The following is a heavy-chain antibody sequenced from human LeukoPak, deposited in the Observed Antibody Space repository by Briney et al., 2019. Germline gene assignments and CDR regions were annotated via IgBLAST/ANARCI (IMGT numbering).Heavy chain of an antibody. V-gene: IGHV1-2*02. CDR1: GYTSTDYY. D-gene: IGHD2-2*01. Sequence: ASVKVSGKASGYTSTDYYIHWVRQAPGQGLEWMAWINPNSGGTYYAQNFHDRITLTRDTSISTAYMELSRLRSDDTAIYYCARANALYCSSTSCLFDYWGQGTLVTVSS. CDR3: ARANALYCSSTSCLFDY. CDR2: INPNSGGT. J-gene: IGHJ4*02.